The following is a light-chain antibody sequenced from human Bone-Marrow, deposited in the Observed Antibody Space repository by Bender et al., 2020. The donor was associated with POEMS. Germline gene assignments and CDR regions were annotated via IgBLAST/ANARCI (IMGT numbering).Light chain of an antibody. Sequence: QSALTQPASVSGSPGQSITISCTGTISDVGSYNLVSWYQQYPGKAPKTMIYEVSKRPSGVSNRFSGSKSGNTASLTISGLQAEDEADYHCCSYTTSSSSDYVFGTGTKVTVV. CDR2: EVS. V-gene: IGLV2-14*02. CDR1: ISDVGSYNL. CDR3: CSYTTSSSSDYV. J-gene: IGLJ1*01.